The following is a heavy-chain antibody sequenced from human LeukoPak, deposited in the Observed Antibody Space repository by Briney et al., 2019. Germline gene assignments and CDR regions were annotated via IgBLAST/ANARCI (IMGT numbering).Heavy chain of an antibody. CDR1: GFTFSSYG. D-gene: IGHD3-16*01. CDR3: AKSPWGSYFFDY. CDR2: ISYDGSNK. Sequence: PGGSLRLSCAASGFTFSSYGMHWVRQAPGKGLEWVAVISYDGSNKYYADSVKGRFTISRDNSKNTLYLQMNSLRAEDTAVYYCAKSPWGSYFFDYWGQGTLVTVSS. J-gene: IGHJ4*02. V-gene: IGHV3-30*18.